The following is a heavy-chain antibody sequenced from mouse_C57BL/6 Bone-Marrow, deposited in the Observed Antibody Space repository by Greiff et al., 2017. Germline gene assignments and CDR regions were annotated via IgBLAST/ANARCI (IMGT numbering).Heavy chain of an antibody. CDR2: IYPGSGST. V-gene: IGHV1-55*01. CDR1: GYTFTSYW. Sequence: QVQLQQPGAELVKPGASVKMSCKASGYTFTSYWITWVKQRPGQGLEWIGDIYPGSGSTNYNETFKSKATLTVDTSSSTAYMQLSSLTSEDSAVYYCARRGNYYAMDYWGQGTSVTVSS. D-gene: IGHD2-1*01. J-gene: IGHJ4*01. CDR3: ARRGNYYAMDY.